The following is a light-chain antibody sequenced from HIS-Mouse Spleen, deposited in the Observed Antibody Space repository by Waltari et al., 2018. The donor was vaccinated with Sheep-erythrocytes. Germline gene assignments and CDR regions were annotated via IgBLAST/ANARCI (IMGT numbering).Light chain of an antibody. CDR3: SSYAGSNNWV. CDR2: AVS. J-gene: IGLJ3*02. CDR1: SSDVGGYNS. Sequence: QSALTQPPSASGSPGQSVTISCTGTSSDVGGYNSVSWYQQHPGKAPKLMSYAVSKRPSGVPDRVAGAKSGKPSSLTVAGLQAEDEADYYCSSYAGSNNWVFGGGTKLTVL. V-gene: IGLV2-8*01.